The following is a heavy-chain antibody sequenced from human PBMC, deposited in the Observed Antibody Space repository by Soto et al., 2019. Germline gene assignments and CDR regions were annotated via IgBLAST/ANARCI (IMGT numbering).Heavy chain of an antibody. CDR2: ISAHRGHT. V-gene: IGHV1-18*01. J-gene: IGHJ4*02. CDR3: ARYGDQWDQRFCDN. Sequence: QVQLVQSAPELTKPGASVKVSCRVSGHISGHYGISWVRLRAGQGLEWMGWISAHRGHTNYAHKFRGRVTMTTEPTTATVSMELTNLLSDDPAVYFCARYGDQWDQRFCDNWGQGTLVNVSS. D-gene: IGHD1-26*01. CDR1: GHISGHYG.